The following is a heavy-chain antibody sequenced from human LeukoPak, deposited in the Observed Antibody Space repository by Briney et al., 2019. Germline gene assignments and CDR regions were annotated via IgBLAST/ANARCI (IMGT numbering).Heavy chain of an antibody. CDR2: INHSGST. CDR1: GGSFSGYY. Sequence: SETLSLTCAVYGGSFSGYYWSWIRQPPGKGLEWIGEINHSGSTNYNPSLKSRVTISVDTSKNQFSLKLSSVTAADTAVYYCARGRFPALWRRTLHKSNYYFDYWGQGTLVTVSS. V-gene: IGHV4-34*01. J-gene: IGHJ4*02. D-gene: IGHD3-3*01. CDR3: ARGRFPALWRRTLHKSNYYFDY.